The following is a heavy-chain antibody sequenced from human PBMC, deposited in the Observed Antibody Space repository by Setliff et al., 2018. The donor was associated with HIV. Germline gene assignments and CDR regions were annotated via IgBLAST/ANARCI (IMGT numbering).Heavy chain of an antibody. D-gene: IGHD3-22*01. CDR1: GGSISSYY. Sequence: SETLSLTCTVSGGSISSYYWSWIRQPAGKGLEWIGRIYTSGSTNYNPSFKSRLTISVDTSKNQFSLTLSSVTAADAAVYFCARQAYYYDSTGYWRAGFFDYWGQGTPVTVSS. V-gene: IGHV4-4*07. J-gene: IGHJ4*02. CDR3: ARQAYYYDSTGYWRAGFFDY. CDR2: IYTSGST.